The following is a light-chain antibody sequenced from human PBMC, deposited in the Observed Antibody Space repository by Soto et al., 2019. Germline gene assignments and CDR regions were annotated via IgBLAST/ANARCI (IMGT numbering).Light chain of an antibody. V-gene: IGKV3-15*01. CDR1: QSVNNN. J-gene: IGKJ1*01. CDR3: QQYNNWWT. Sequence: EIVMTQSPATLSVSPGERATLSCRASQSVNNNLAWYQQKPGQAPRLLISGASTRATGIPARFSGRGSDTEFTLTISSLQSEDLAVYYCQQYNNWWTFGQGTKVEIK. CDR2: GAS.